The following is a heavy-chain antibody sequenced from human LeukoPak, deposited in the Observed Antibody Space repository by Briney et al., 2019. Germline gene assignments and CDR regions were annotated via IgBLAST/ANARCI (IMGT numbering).Heavy chain of an antibody. D-gene: IGHD6-6*01. CDR3: ARDRGIAARRSYYYYMDV. V-gene: IGHV3-7*01. CDR1: GFTFSTYP. J-gene: IGHJ6*03. Sequence: GGSLRLSCAASGFTFSTYPMTWVRQAPGKGLEWVANIKQDGSEKYYVDSVKGRFTISRDNAKNSLYLQMNSLRAEDTAVYYCARDRGIAARRSYYYYMDVWGKGTTVTVSS. CDR2: IKQDGSEK.